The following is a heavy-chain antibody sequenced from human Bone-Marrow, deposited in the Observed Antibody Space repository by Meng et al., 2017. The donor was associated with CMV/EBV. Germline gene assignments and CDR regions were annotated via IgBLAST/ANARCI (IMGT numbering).Heavy chain of an antibody. J-gene: IGHJ4*02. D-gene: IGHD2-21*01. Sequence: QVQVVQSGAGVKKPGASVKVSCKASGYTFTGYYMHWVRQAPGQGLEWMGWINPNSGGTNYAQKFQGRVTMTRDTSISTAYMELSRLRSDDTAVYYCARDPAYCGGDCGYWGQGTLVTVSS. V-gene: IGHV1-2*02. CDR1: GYTFTGYY. CDR3: ARDPAYCGGDCGY. CDR2: INPNSGGT.